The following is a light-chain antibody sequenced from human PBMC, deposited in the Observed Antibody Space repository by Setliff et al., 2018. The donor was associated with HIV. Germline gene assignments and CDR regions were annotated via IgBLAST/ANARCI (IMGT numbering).Light chain of an antibody. J-gene: IGLJ1*01. CDR3: YSYTTRSTYV. V-gene: IGLV2-14*01. Sequence: QSVLTQPASVSGSPGQSISISCTGTSSDVGASKYVSWYQLHPGTAPKLIIYEVSNRPSGISNRFSASKSGNTASLTISGLQTEDEADYYCYSYTTRSTYVFGTGTKVTVL. CDR2: EVS. CDR1: SSDVGASKY.